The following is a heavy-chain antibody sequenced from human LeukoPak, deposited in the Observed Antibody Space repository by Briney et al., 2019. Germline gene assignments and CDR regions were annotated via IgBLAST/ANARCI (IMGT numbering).Heavy chain of an antibody. CDR1: GDSISSYX. V-gene: IGHV4-59*01. Sequence: SETLSLTCTVSGDSISSYXWXWIRQPPGXXXXXXXXIYYGGSTNYNPSLXXRITXSXDTSKNHFSLKLSSVTAADTAVYYCARGSGSYYRDLSLVYWGQGTLVTVSS. CDR2: IYYGGST. CDR3: ARGSGSYYRDLSLVY. J-gene: IGHJ4*02. D-gene: IGHD1-26*01.